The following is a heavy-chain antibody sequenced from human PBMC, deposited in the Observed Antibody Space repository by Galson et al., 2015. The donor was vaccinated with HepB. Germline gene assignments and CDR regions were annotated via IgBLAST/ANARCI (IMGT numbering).Heavy chain of an antibody. CDR2: ISSSSTTT. V-gene: IGHV3-48*02. D-gene: IGHD2-2*01. CDR3: ARVVVVPDSTDY. Sequence: SLRLSCAASGFTFSSYSMSWVRQAPGKGLEWISYISSSSTTTYYADSVKGRFTISRDNAKNSLYMQMNSLRDEDTAVYFCARVVVVPDSTDYWGQGTLVTVSS. CDR1: GFTFSSYS. J-gene: IGHJ4*02.